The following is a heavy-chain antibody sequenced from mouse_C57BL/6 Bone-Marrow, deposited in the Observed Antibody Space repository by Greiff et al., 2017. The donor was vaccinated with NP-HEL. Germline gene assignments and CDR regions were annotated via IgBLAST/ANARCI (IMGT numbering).Heavy chain of an antibody. CDR3: AHYGNYDYAMDY. Sequence: VQLQQSGPELVKPGASVKISCKASGYTFTDYYMNWVKQSHGKSLEWIGDINPNNGGTSYNQKFKGKATLTVDKSSSTAYIELRSLTSEDSAVYYCAHYGNYDYAMDYWGQGTSVTVSS. CDR2: INPNNGGT. CDR1: GYTFTDYY. J-gene: IGHJ4*01. D-gene: IGHD2-1*01. V-gene: IGHV1-26*01.